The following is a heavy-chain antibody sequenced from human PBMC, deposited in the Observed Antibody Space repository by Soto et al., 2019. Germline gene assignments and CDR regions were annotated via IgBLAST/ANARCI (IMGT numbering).Heavy chain of an antibody. Sequence: SETLSLTCTVSGGSIISGGYYWIWIRQHPGKDLEWIGYIYYSGSTYYNPSLKSRVTISVDTSKNQFSLKLSSVTAADTAVYYCARDSWSKGYYYYGMDVWGQGTTVTVSS. CDR1: GGSIISGGYY. J-gene: IGHJ6*02. CDR2: IYYSGST. D-gene: IGHD3-3*01. CDR3: ARDSWSKGYYYYGMDV. V-gene: IGHV4-31*03.